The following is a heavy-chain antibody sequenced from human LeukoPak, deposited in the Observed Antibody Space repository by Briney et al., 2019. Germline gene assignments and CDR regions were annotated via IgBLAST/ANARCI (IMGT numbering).Heavy chain of an antibody. D-gene: IGHD3-3*01. CDR1: SKSFSNYY. J-gene: IGHJ6*02. CDR3: AREGFPPKISDFWSGLGPYYYYGMDV. Sequence: SETLSLTCAVDSKSFSNYYWSWIRQPPGKGLEWIGEINRNESTHYNPSLKSRVTISIDTSKNQFSLRLNSVTAADTAVYYCAREGFPPKISDFWSGLGPYYYYGMDVWGQGTTVTVSS. CDR2: INRNEST. V-gene: IGHV4-34*01.